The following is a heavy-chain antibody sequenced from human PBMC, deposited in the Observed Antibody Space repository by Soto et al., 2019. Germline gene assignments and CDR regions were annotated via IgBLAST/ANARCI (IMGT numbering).Heavy chain of an antibody. CDR3: ARGDRYDILTGYYR. Sequence: SETLSLTCTVSGGSISSGDYYWSWIRQPPGKGLEWIGYIYYSGSTYYNPSLKSRVTISVDTSKNQFSLKLSSVTAADTAVYYCARGDRYDILTGYYRWGQGTLVTSPQ. J-gene: IGHJ4*02. V-gene: IGHV4-30-4*01. CDR2: IYYSGST. CDR1: GGSISSGDYY. D-gene: IGHD3-9*01.